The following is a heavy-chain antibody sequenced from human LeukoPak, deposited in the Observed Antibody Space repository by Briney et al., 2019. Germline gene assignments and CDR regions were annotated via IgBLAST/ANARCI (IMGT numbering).Heavy chain of an antibody. CDR2: ISGSGGST. V-gene: IGHV3-23*01. D-gene: IGHD2-15*01. Sequence: GGSLRLSCAASGFTFSSYAMSWVRQAPGKGLEWVSAISGSGGSTYYADSVKGRFTISRDNSKNTLYLQMNSLRAEDTAVYYCAREGYCSGGSCRHFDYWGQGTLVTVSS. CDR3: AREGYCSGGSCRHFDY. J-gene: IGHJ4*02. CDR1: GFTFSSYA.